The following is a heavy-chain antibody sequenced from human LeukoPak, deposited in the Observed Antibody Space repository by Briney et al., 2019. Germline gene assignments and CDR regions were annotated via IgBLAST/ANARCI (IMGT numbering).Heavy chain of an antibody. Sequence: PGGSLRLSCAASGFAFGSCSMNWVRQAPGKGLEWVSSTSSSSSYISYAESVKGRFTISRDNAKNSLYLQMNSLRAEDTAVYYCAKERGYCSSTSCHVFDYWGQGTLVTVSS. J-gene: IGHJ4*02. CDR2: TSSSSSYI. CDR3: AKERGYCSSTSCHVFDY. V-gene: IGHV3-21*01. CDR1: GFAFGSCS. D-gene: IGHD2-2*01.